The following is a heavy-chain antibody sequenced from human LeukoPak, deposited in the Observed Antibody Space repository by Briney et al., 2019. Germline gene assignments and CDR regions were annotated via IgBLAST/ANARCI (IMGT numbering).Heavy chain of an antibody. CDR3: AKAEWELLSYFDY. V-gene: IGHV3-23*01. Sequence: GGSLRLSCAASGFTFNIYNMNWVRQAPGKGLEWVSAISGSGTKTYYADSVRGRFTISRDNSKNTLSPQMSSLRAEDTAVYYCAKAEWELLSYFDYWGQGMLVIVSS. J-gene: IGHJ4*02. CDR2: ISGSGTKT. CDR1: GFTFNIYN. D-gene: IGHD1-26*01.